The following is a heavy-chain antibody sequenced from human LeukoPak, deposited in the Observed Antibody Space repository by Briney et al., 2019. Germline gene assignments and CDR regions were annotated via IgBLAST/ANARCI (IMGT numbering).Heavy chain of an antibody. Sequence: GGSLRLSCEVSGFIFSSYWMSWVRQAPGKGPEWVAHIKQDGSEKDYVDSVKGQFTISRDNGKNSLYLQMNSLRAEDTAVYYCGRGSRISDYWGQGTQVTVSS. V-gene: IGHV3-7*01. D-gene: IGHD2-15*01. CDR3: GRGSRISDY. CDR1: GFIFSSYW. J-gene: IGHJ4*02. CDR2: IKQDGSEK.